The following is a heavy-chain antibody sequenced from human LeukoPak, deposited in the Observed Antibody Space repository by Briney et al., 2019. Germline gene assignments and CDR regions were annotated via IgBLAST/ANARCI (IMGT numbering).Heavy chain of an antibody. V-gene: IGHV4-61*02. Sequence: SETLSLTCTVSGGSISSGSYYWSWIRQPAGKGLEWIGRIYTSGSTNYNPSLKSRVTISVDTSKNQFSLKLSSVTAADTAVYYCARELDENPQNFRADYYGSGSYIKGYYYYMDVWGKGTTVTISS. D-gene: IGHD3-10*01. CDR2: IYTSGST. CDR1: GGSISSGSYY. CDR3: ARELDENPQNFRADYYGSGSYIKGYYYYMDV. J-gene: IGHJ6*03.